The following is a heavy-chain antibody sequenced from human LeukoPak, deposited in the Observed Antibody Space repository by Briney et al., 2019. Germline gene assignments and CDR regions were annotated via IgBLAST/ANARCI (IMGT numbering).Heavy chain of an antibody. Sequence: SVKVSCKASGGTFSGYAISWVRQAPGQGLEWMGGIIPIFGTANYAQKFQGRVTITADKSTSTAYMELSSLRSEDTAVYYCARVGGYNFSLNYYYYMDVWGKGTTVTVSS. V-gene: IGHV1-69*06. CDR2: IIPIFGTA. CDR1: GGTFSGYA. J-gene: IGHJ6*03. D-gene: IGHD5-24*01. CDR3: ARVGGYNFSLNYYYYMDV.